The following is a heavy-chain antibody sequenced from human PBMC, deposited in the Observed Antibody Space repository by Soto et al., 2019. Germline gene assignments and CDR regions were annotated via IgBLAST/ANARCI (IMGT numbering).Heavy chain of an antibody. CDR3: TTEPWGYGMITFGGVIVKPANFDY. CDR2: IKSKTDGGTT. D-gene: IGHD3-16*02. CDR1: GFTFSSYA. J-gene: IGHJ4*02. V-gene: IGHV3-15*01. Sequence: GGSLRLSCAASGFTFSSYAMSWVRQSPGKGLEWVGRIKSKTDGGTTDYAAPVKGRFTISRDDSKNTLYLQMNSLKTEDTAVYYCTTEPWGYGMITFGGVIVKPANFDYWGQGTLVTVSS.